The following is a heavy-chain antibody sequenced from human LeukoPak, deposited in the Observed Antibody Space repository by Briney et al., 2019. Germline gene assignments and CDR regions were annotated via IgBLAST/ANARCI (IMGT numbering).Heavy chain of an antibody. J-gene: IGHJ6*03. Sequence: PGGSLRLSCAASGFTFSSYWMTWVRQAPGKGLEWVANINQDGSEKHYVDSVKGRFTISRDNAKNSLYLQMNSLRAEDTAAYYCARDLHGETTGYYYYYYMDVWGKGTTVTVSS. CDR2: INQDGSEK. D-gene: IGHD3-10*01. V-gene: IGHV3-7*01. CDR3: ARDLHGETTGYYYYYYMDV. CDR1: GFTFSSYW.